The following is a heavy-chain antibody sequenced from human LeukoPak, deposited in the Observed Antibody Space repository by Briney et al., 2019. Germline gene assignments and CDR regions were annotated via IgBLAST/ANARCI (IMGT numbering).Heavy chain of an antibody. CDR1: EYSFTSYW. CDR2: IYPGDSDT. J-gene: IGHJ3*02. D-gene: IGHD2-15*01. CDR3: ARPAVPGSSFDAFDI. Sequence: GESLKISCKGSEYSFTSYWITWVRQMPGKGLEWMGIIYPGDSDTRYSPSFQGQVTISADKSISTAYLRWSSLKASDTAMYYYARPAVPGSSFDAFDIWGQGTLVTVSS. V-gene: IGHV5-51*01.